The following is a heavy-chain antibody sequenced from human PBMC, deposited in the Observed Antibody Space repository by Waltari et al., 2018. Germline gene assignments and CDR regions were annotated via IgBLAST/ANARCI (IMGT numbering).Heavy chain of an antibody. CDR1: GYTFIDYF. CDR2: RDPDVGET. CDR3: APLPGGSGQTFDY. V-gene: IGHV1-69-2*01. Sequence: EVQLVQSGAEVKKPGATVKISCKASGYTFIDYFMHWVQQAPGQGLEWVGSRDPDVGETGYAEKYHGRVTITADTSTDTSYLEWSSLRSDDTAVYYCAPLPGGSGQTFDYWGQGTLLTVSS. J-gene: IGHJ4*02. D-gene: IGHD3-10*01.